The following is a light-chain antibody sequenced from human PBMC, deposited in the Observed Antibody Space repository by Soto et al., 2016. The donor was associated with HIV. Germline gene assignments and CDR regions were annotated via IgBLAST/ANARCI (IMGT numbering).Light chain of an antibody. Sequence: SYVLTQPPSVSVAPAKTATITCGGNNIGSKSVHWYQQKPGQAPALVVSDDSDRPSGIPERFSGSNSGNTATLTISRVEAGDEADYYCQVWDSSSDHVVFGGGTKLTVL. CDR1: NIGSKS. V-gene: IGLV3-21*03. J-gene: IGLJ2*01. CDR2: DDS. CDR3: QVWDSSSDHVV.